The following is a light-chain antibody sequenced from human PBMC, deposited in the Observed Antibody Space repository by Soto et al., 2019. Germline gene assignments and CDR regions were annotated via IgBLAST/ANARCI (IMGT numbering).Light chain of an antibody. CDR2: NNL. CDR1: SSNFGAGYE. Sequence: SGLTQLPSVSGAPGRRVTISGTGSSSNFGAGYEVHWYKQVPGAAPTLVIFNNLNRPSGVPERFSGSKSGTSASLVISGLQAEDEADYYCQSFDSSLRVYVFGSGTKVTVL. J-gene: IGLJ1*01. CDR3: QSFDSSLRVYV. V-gene: IGLV1-40*01.